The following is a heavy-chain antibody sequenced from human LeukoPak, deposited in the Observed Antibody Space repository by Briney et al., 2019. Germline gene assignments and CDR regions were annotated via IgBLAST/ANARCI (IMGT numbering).Heavy chain of an antibody. D-gene: IGHD6-19*01. CDR2: IKSKTDGGTT. V-gene: IGHV3-15*01. CDR3: TTHSSGIDY. J-gene: IGHJ4*02. Sequence: GGSQRLSCTASGITFVDYAMSWVRQAPGKGLEWVGRIKSKTDGGTTDYAAPVKGRFTISRDDSKNTLYLQMNSLKIEDTAVYYCTTHSSGIDYWGQGTLVTVSP. CDR1: GITFVDYA.